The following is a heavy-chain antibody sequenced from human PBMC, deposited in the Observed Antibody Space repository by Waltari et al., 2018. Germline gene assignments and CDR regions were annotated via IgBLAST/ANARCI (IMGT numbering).Heavy chain of an antibody. V-gene: IGHV4-34*01. D-gene: IGHD3-3*01. CDR1: GGSFSGYY. Sequence: QVQLQQWGAGLLKPSETLSLTCAVYGGSFSGYYWSWIRQPPGKGLEGMGEINHSGSTNYNPSLKSRVTISVDTSKNQFSLKLSSVTAADTAVYYCARGMSSITIFGVVNNWFDPWGQGTLVTVSS. CDR2: INHSGST. CDR3: ARGMSSITIFGVVNNWFDP. J-gene: IGHJ5*02.